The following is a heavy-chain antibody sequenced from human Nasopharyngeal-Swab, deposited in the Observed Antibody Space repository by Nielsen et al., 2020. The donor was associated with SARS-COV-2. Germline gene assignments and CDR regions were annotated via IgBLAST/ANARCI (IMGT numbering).Heavy chain of an antibody. CDR2: INHSGST. CDR3: AKATDIVATIFDY. Sequence: SETLSLTCAVYGGSFSGYYWSWIRQPPGKGLEWIGEINHSGSTNYNPSLKSRVTISVDTSKNQFSLKLSSVTAADTAVYYCAKATDIVATIFDYWGQGTLVTVSS. CDR1: GGSFSGYY. D-gene: IGHD5-12*01. J-gene: IGHJ4*02. V-gene: IGHV4-34*01.